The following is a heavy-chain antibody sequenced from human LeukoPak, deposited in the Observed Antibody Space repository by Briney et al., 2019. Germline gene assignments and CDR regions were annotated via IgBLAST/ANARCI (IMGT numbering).Heavy chain of an antibody. CDR1: GGSISSSSAY. CDR2: IYYSKNT. Sequence: SETLSLTCTVSGGSISSSSAYWGWIRQPPGKGLEWIGSIYYSKNTYYNPSLKSRVTISADTSKNQFSLTLGSVSATDTAVYYCVSPRGFSYGYFDYWGQGNLASVSS. V-gene: IGHV4-39*01. D-gene: IGHD5-18*01. CDR3: VSPRGFSYGYFDY. J-gene: IGHJ4*02.